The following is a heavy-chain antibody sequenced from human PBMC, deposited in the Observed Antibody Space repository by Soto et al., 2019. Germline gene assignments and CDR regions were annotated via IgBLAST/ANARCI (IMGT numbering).Heavy chain of an antibody. CDR1: GYSFTSYW. V-gene: IGHV5-51*01. CDR2: IYPGDSDT. Sequence: GESLKISCKGSGYSFTSYWIGWVRQMPGKGLEWMGIIYPGDSDTRYSPSFQGQVTISADKSISTAYLQWSSLKASDTAMYYCAKHGPSLEGIAAAGHYYYYGMDVWGQGTTVTVSS. D-gene: IGHD6-13*01. J-gene: IGHJ6*02. CDR3: AKHGPSLEGIAAAGHYYYYGMDV.